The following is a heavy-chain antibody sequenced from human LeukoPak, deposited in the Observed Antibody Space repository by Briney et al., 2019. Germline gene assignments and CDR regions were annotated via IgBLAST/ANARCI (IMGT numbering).Heavy chain of an antibody. D-gene: IGHD3-22*01. V-gene: IGHV4-59*01. J-gene: IGHJ4*02. CDR1: GGSISSYY. Sequence: KASETLSLTCTVSGGSISSYYWSWIRQPPGKGLEWIGYIYYSGSTNYNPSLKSRVAISVDTSKNQFSLKLSSVTAADTAVYYCARSITMIVEFDYWGQGTLVTVSS. CDR3: ARSITMIVEFDY. CDR2: IYYSGST.